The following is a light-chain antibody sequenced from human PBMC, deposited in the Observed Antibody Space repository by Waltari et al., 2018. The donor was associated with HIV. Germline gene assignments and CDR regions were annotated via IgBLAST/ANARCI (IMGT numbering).Light chain of an antibody. V-gene: IGLV3-1*01. CDR3: QAWDNYTVV. Sequence: LTQPSSVSVPPGQAATITCSGENLRAIYTSWYQQKTGRSPVLGISHDYKRPAWIPERFSGANSGNTSTLTSNGAQPVDEADYYCQAWDNYTVVFGGGTRLTVL. CDR1: NLRAIY. J-gene: IGLJ2*01. CDR2: HDY.